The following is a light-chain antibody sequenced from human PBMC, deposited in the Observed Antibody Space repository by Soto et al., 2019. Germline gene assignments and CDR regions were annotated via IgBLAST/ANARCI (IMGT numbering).Light chain of an antibody. CDR3: CTYARNRLYV. V-gene: IGLV2-14*01. CDR1: SSDVGGYNF. CDR2: EVT. Sequence: QSAPTQPASVSGSPGHSIPISCTGTSSDVGGYNFVSWYQQKPGKAPKLLIYEVTHRPSGISDRFSGSKSGNMASLTISGLQDEDEASYYCCTYARNRLYVFGSGTKVTVL. J-gene: IGLJ1*01.